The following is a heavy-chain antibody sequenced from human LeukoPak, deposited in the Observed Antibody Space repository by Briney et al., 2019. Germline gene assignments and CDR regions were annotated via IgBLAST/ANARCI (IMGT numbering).Heavy chain of an antibody. J-gene: IGHJ4*02. V-gene: IGHV1-2*04. CDR3: ARGGSGSYLLLDY. CDR2: INPNSGGT. CDR1: GYTFTGYY. D-gene: IGHD1-26*01. Sequence: ASVKVSCKASGYTFTGYYMHWVRQAPGQGLEWMGWINPNSGGTNYAQKFQGWVTMTRDTSISTAYMELSRLRSDDTAVYYCARGGSGSYLLLDYWGQGTLVTVSS.